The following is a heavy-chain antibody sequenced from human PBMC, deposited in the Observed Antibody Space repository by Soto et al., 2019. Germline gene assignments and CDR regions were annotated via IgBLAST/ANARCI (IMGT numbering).Heavy chain of an antibody. CDR2: IYPGDSDT. Sequence: PGESLKISCKGSGYSFTSYWIGWVRQMPGKGLEWMGIIYPGDSDTRYSPSFQGQVTISADKSISTAYLQWSSLKASDTTMYYCARVHDYYDSSGYYGYFDYWGQGTLVTVS. CDR1: GYSFTSYW. J-gene: IGHJ4*02. D-gene: IGHD3-22*01. V-gene: IGHV5-51*01. CDR3: ARVHDYYDSSGYYGYFDY.